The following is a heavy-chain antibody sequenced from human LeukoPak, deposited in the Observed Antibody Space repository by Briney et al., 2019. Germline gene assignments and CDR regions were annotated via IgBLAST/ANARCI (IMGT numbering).Heavy chain of an antibody. Sequence: GASVKVSRKASGYNLTGYYMHWVRQAPGQGLEWMGWINPNSGGTNYAQKFQGWVTMTSDTSISTAYMELSRLRSDDTAVYYCARGQQQLADWGQGTLVTVSS. J-gene: IGHJ4*02. V-gene: IGHV1-2*04. CDR2: INPNSGGT. CDR1: GYNLTGYY. D-gene: IGHD6-13*01. CDR3: ARGQQQLAD.